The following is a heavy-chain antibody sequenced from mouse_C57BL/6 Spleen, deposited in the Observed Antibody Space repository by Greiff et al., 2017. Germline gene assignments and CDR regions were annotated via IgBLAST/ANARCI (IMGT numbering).Heavy chain of an antibody. CDR2: IYPSDSET. CDR1: GYTFTSYW. V-gene: IGHV1-61*01. D-gene: IGHD1-1*02. CDR3: ARWGIGIFYDY. Sequence: QVQLQQPGAELVRPGSSVKLSCKASGYTFTSYWMDWVKQRPGQGLEWIGNIYPSDSETHYNQTFKDKATLTVDNSSSTAYLQLSSLTSEDSAVYYCARWGIGIFYDYWRQGTTLTVSS. J-gene: IGHJ2*01.